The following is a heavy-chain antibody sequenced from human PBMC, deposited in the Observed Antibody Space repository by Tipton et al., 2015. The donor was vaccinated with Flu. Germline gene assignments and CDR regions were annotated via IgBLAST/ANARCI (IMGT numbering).Heavy chain of an antibody. D-gene: IGHD3-22*01. Sequence: VQLVQSGGGLVQPGGSLRLSCAASGFMFGNFWMGWVRQAPGKGLEWVANMHPVGSEDYSVDSVKGRFTISRDNDKNLLYLQMNSLRAEDTAVYYSVRDHMARRESIDYDSSGYDRYYYYYGMDVWGQGTTVIVSS. CDR1: GFMFGNFW. V-gene: IGHV3-7*01. J-gene: IGHJ6*02. CDR2: MHPVGSED. CDR3: VRDHMARRESIDYDSSGYDRYYYYYGMDV.